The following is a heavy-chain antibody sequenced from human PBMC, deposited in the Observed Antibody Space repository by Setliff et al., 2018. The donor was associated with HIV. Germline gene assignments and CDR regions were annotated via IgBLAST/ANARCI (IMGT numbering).Heavy chain of an antibody. CDR1: GYTFTSYY. D-gene: IGHD6-19*01. J-gene: IGHJ4*01. Sequence: GASVKVSCKASGYTFTSYYMHWVRQAPGQGLEWMGIINPSGGSTSYAQKFQGRVTMTRDTSTSTVYMDLRNLRSEDTAVYYCARNQGDSSGWYAGDYWGHGTLVTVSS. V-gene: IGHV1-46*01. CDR2: INPSGGST. CDR3: ARNQGDSSGWYAGDY.